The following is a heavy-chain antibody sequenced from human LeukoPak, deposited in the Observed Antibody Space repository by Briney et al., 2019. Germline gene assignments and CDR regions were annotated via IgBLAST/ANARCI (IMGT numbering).Heavy chain of an antibody. V-gene: IGHV4-61*01. D-gene: IGHD6-13*01. Sequence: PSETLSLTCTVSGGSVSSGSYYWSWIRQPPGKGLEWIGYIYYSGSTNYNPSLKSRVTISVDTSKNQFSLKLSSVTAADTAVYYCAREVGQQLLGHNWFDPWGQGTLVTVSS. CDR3: AREVGQQLLGHNWFDP. CDR1: GGSVSSGSYY. CDR2: IYYSGST. J-gene: IGHJ5*02.